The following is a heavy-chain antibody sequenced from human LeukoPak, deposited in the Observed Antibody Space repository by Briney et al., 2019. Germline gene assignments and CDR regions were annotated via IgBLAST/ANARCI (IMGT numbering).Heavy chain of an antibody. V-gene: IGHV3-30*18. CDR1: GFSFSLYG. CDR2: ISNDGDSE. CDR3: AKDGRGRTFFGDIEY. D-gene: IGHD3-10*01. Sequence: PARSLRLSCASSGFSFSLYGMHWIRQAPGKGLEWMAVISNDGDSEYYSDSVKGRFTISRDNAKDTLYLQMDSLRRDDTAVYFCAKDGRGRTFFGDIEYWGQGTLVAVSS. J-gene: IGHJ4*02.